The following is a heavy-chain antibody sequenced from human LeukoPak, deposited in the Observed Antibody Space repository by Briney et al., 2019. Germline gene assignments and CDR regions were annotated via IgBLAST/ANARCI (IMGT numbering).Heavy chain of an antibody. J-gene: IGHJ4*02. D-gene: IGHD6-19*01. CDR1: GFTFDDYA. V-gene: IGHV3-9*01. CDR2: ISWNSGSI. CDR3: AATVAGNDY. Sequence: GGSLRLSCAASGFTFDDYAMHWVRQAPGKGLEWVSGISWNSGSIGYADSVKGRFTISRDNAKNSLYLQMNSLRAEDTALYSCAATVAGNDYWGQGTLVTVSS.